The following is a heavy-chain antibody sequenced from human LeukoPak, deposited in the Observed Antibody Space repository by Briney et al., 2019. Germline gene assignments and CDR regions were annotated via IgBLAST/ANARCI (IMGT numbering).Heavy chain of an antibody. CDR3: AKDLPAAYFDC. D-gene: IGHD2-2*01. V-gene: IGHV3-30*02. CDR2: IRYDESTK. Sequence: GGSLRLSCAVSGFTFSNYWMSWVRQAPGKGLEWVAFIRYDESTKFYADSVKGRFTISRDNSKTTLYLQMNSLRAEDTAVYYCAKDLPAAYFDCWGQGTLVTVSS. CDR1: GFTFSNYW. J-gene: IGHJ4*02.